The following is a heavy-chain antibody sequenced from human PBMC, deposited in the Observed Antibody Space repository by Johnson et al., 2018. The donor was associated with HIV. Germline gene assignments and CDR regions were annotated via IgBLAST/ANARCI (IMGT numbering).Heavy chain of an antibody. CDR1: GFAVSGNY. CDR3: VKSGGGWSDAFDI. J-gene: IGHJ3*02. D-gene: IGHD6-19*01. Sequence: VQLVESGGGLIQPGGSLRLSCAASGFAVSGNYMSWVRQAPGKGLEWVSTIYSGGDTYYPGSVKGRFTISRENAKNSLYLQMNSMRAGDTAVYYCVKSGGGWSDAFDIWGQGTMVTVSS. CDR2: IYSGGDT. V-gene: IGHV3-53*01.